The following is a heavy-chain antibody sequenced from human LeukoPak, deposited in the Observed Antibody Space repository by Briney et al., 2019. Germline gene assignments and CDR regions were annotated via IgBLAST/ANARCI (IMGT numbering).Heavy chain of an antibody. Sequence: GGSLRLSCAASGFTVSSNYMSWVRQAPGKGLEWVSVIYSGGSTYYADSVKSRFTISRDNSKNTLYLQMNSLRAEDTAVYYCARVRYFDWLLAQYWGQGTLVTVSS. CDR3: ARVRYFDWLLAQY. D-gene: IGHD3-9*01. CDR1: GFTVSSNY. J-gene: IGHJ4*02. V-gene: IGHV3-53*01. CDR2: IYSGGST.